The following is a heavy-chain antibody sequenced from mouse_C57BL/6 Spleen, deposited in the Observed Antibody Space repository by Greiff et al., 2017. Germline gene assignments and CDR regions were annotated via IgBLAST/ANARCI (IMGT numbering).Heavy chain of an antibody. CDR1: GFTFTDYY. D-gene: IGHD2-4*01. Sequence: EVQGVESGGGLVQPGGSLSLSCAASGFTFTDYYMSWVRQPPGKGLEWLGFIRNKANGYTTEYNASVKGRFTISRDNSPSILYLQMNALSAEDCATYYCARYDYDGGFAYWGQGTLVTVSA. J-gene: IGHJ3*01. V-gene: IGHV7-3*01. CDR3: ARYDYDGGFAY. CDR2: IRNKANGYTT.